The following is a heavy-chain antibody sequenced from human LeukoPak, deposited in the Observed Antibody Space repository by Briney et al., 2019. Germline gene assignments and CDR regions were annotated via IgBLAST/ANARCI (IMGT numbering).Heavy chain of an antibody. D-gene: IGHD1-26*01. CDR2: IYTSGST. CDR3: ARAHIVGAPGAFDI. CDR1: GGSISSGSYY. V-gene: IGHV4-61*02. Sequence: SETLSLTCTVSGGSISSGSYYWSWIRQPAGKGLEWIGRIYTSGSTNYNPSLKSRVTISVDTSKNQFSLKLSSVTAADTAVYYCARAHIVGAPGAFDIWGQGTMVTVSS. J-gene: IGHJ3*02.